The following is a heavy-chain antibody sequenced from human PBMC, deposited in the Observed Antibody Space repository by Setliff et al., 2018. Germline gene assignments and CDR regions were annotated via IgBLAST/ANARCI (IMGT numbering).Heavy chain of an antibody. CDR1: GGSFSGHH. D-gene: IGHD3-22*01. V-gene: IGHV4-34*01. CDR2: INHSGSA. J-gene: IGHJ3*02. CDR3: ARGDYYDSSAYSPYTFDI. Sequence: PSETLSLTCAVYGGSFSGHHWGWIRQPPWKGLEWIGEINHSGSANYNPSLKSRVTISLDTSKNQFSLKLGSVTAADTAVYYCARGDYYDSSAYSPYTFDIWGQGTMVPVSS.